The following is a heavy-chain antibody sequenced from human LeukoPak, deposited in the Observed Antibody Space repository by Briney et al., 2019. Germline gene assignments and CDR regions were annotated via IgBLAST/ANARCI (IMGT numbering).Heavy chain of an antibody. J-gene: IGHJ4*02. D-gene: IGHD2-2*01. Sequence: DSVKGRFTIPRDNSKNTLFLQMNSLRAEDTAIYYCAKDMGYCSSATCYGLDYWGQGTLATVSS. CDR3: AKDMGYCSSATCYGLDY. V-gene: IGHV3-23*01.